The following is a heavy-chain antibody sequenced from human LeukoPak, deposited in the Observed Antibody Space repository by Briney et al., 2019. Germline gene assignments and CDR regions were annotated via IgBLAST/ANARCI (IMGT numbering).Heavy chain of an antibody. CDR3: ATDGPNYNIDH. D-gene: IGHD3-9*01. CDR1: GFTFSSYS. J-gene: IGHJ4*02. V-gene: IGHV3-30*02. Sequence: GGSLRLSCAASGFTFSSYSMNWVRQAPGKGLEWVAMIRYDGSNKYYADSVKGRFTISRDNSKNTMYLQMDSLRAEDTAVYYCATDGPNYNIDHWGQGILVAVSS. CDR2: IRYDGSNK.